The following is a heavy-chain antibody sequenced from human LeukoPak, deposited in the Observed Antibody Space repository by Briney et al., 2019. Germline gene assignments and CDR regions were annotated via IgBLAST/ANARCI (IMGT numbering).Heavy chain of an antibody. CDR1: GFTFSVYW. J-gene: IGHJ4*02. Sequence: GGSLRLSCAASGFTFSVYWMTWVRQAPGKGLEWVANINEDGGEKYYVDSVRGRFTISRDNAKNSLYLQMNSLRAEDTAVYYCARGREIAVIWGQGTLVTVSS. CDR2: INEDGGEK. CDR3: ARGREIAVI. D-gene: IGHD2-21*01. V-gene: IGHV3-7*01.